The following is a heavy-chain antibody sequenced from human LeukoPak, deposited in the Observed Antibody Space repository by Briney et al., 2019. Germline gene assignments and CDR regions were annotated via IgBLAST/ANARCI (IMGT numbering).Heavy chain of an antibody. D-gene: IGHD3-16*01. CDR3: ARDYD. CDR2: IKQDGSEK. V-gene: IGHV3-7*04. CDR1: RFTFSSYW. J-gene: IGHJ4*02. Sequence: PGGSLRLSCAASRFTFSSYWMTWVRQAPGKGLEWVANIKQDGSEKFYVDSVKGRFTISRDNAKNSLYLQMNSLRVEDTAVYYCARDYDWGQGTLVTVSS.